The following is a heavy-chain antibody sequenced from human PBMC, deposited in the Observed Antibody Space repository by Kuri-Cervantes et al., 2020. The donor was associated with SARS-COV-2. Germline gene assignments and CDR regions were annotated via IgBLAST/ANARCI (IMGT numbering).Heavy chain of an antibody. D-gene: IGHD3-10*01. CDR2: ISGSGGST. CDR3: AKGISWFGELNIGVPYYYGMDV. Sequence: GSLRLSCAASGFTFSSYAMSWVRQAPGKGLEWVSAISGSGGSTYYADSVKGRFTISRDNSKNTLYLQMNSLRAEDTAVYYCAKGISWFGELNIGVPYYYGMDVWGQGTTVTVSS. CDR1: GFTFSSYA. V-gene: IGHV3-23*01. J-gene: IGHJ6*02.